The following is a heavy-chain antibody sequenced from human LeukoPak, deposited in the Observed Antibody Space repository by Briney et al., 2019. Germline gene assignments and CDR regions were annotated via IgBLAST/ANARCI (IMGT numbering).Heavy chain of an antibody. D-gene: IGHD1-7*01. CDR2: FKSKTDGRTT. J-gene: IGHJ4*02. CDR1: GFTFSDYY. CDR3: STGGINWNYVGY. V-gene: IGHV3-15*01. Sequence: GGSLRLSCAASGFTFSDYYMSWIRQAPGKGLEWVGRFKSKTDGRTTDYAAAVKGRFTISRDDSKTTLYLQMNSLETEDTAVYYCSTGGINWNYVGYWGQGTLVTVSS.